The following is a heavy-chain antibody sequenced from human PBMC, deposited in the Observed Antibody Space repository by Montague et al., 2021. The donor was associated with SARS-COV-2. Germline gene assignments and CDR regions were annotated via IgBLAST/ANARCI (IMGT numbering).Heavy chain of an antibody. J-gene: IGHJ4*02. CDR3: ARDKYYDILTGYYNY. CDR2: INSDGSST. D-gene: IGHD3-9*01. Sequence: SLRLSCAASGFTFSSYWVHWVRQAPGKGLVWVSRINSDGSSTSYADSVKGRFTISRDNAKNTLYLQMNSLRAEDTAVYYCARDKYYDILTGYYNYWGQGTLVTVSS. CDR1: GFTFSSYW. V-gene: IGHV3-74*01.